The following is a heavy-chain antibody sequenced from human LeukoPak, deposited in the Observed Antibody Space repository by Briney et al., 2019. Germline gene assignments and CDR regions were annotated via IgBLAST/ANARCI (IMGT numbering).Heavy chain of an antibody. D-gene: IGHD4-17*01. CDR1: GGSISSSNYY. Sequence: SGTLSLTCTVSGGSISSSNYYWGWIRQPPGEGLEWIGNIYYSGSTYYNPSLKSRVTISVDTSKNQFSLKVSSVTAADTAVYFCARQGTVTTIYYYYYMDVWGKGTTVTVSS. CDR2: IYYSGST. CDR3: ARQGTVTTIYYYYYMDV. V-gene: IGHV4-39*01. J-gene: IGHJ6*03.